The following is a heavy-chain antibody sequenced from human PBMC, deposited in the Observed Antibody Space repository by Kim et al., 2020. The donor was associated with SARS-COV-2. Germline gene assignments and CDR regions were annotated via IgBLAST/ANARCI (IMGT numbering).Heavy chain of an antibody. V-gene: IGHV3-49*02. D-gene: IGHD6-13*01. Sequence: ASVKGRFTISRDDSKSIAYLQMNSLKTEDTAVYYCTREWPDSSSSVGLDYWGQGTLVTVSS. J-gene: IGHJ4*02. CDR3: TREWPDSSSSVGLDY.